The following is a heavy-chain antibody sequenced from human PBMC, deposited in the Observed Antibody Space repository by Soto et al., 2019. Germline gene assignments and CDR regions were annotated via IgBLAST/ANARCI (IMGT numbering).Heavy chain of an antibody. V-gene: IGHV4-4*02. J-gene: IGHJ4*02. Sequence: SETLSLTCTVSGDSINSRHWWIWVRQPPGKGLEWIGQISHSGSTNYNPSLTSRVTISVDKSKNHFSLKLTSVTAADTAVYYCATRHFWSGPWTDRSLDYWGQGTLVTVSS. CDR3: ATRHFWSGPWTDRSLDY. CDR1: GDSINSRHW. CDR2: ISHSGST. D-gene: IGHD3-3*02.